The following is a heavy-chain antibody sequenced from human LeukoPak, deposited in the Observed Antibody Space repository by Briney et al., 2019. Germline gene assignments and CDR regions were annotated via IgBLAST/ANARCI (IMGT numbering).Heavy chain of an antibody. CDR2: ISAYNVNA. CDR3: ARAELLWFGEFTNWFDP. CDR1: GYTFTSYG. V-gene: IGHV1-18*01. J-gene: IGHJ5*02. Sequence: ASVTVSCKASGYTFTSYGFNWMRQPPGQGLEWMGWISAYNVNANYAQKLQARVAMPTDTSTSTAYMELRSVRSDNTAVYCCARAELLWFGEFTNWFDPWGQGTLVTVSS. D-gene: IGHD3-10*01.